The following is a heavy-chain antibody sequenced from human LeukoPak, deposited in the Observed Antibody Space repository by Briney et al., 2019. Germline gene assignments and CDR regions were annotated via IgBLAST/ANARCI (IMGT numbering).Heavy chain of an antibody. CDR1: GGSISSHY. D-gene: IGHD1-7*01. V-gene: IGHV4-59*11. Sequence: SETLSLTCTVSGGSISSHYWSWTRQPPGKGLEWIGYIYYSGSTNYTPSLKSRVTISVDTSKNQFSLKLSSVTAADTAVYYCARAGNWNYGWYNWFDLWGQGTLVTVSS. CDR2: IYYSGST. CDR3: ARAGNWNYGWYNWFDL. J-gene: IGHJ5*02.